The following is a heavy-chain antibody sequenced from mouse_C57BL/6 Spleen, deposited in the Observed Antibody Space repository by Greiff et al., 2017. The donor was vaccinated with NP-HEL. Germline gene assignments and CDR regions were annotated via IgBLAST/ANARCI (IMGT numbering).Heavy chain of an antibody. CDR1: GYTFTSYW. CDR3: ARGTGKGYFDY. Sequence: VQLQQSGAELVRPGSSVKLSCKASGYTFTSYWMQWVKQRPIQGLEWIGNIDPSDSETHYNQKFKDKATLTVDKSSSTAYMQLSSLTSEDSAVYYCARGTGKGYFDYWGQGTTLTVSS. D-gene: IGHD4-1*01. V-gene: IGHV1-52*01. CDR2: IDPSDSET. J-gene: IGHJ2*01.